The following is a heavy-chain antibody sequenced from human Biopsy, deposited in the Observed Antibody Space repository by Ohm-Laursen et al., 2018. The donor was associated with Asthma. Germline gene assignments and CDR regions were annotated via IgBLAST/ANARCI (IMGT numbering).Heavy chain of an antibody. CDR1: GFTFSSYW. CDR2: IKKDGSEK. Sequence: SLRLSCAAFGFTFSSYWMSWARQAPGKGLEWVANIKKDGSEKYYVDSVKGRFTISRDNAKNSLYLHMNSLRAEDTAVYYCARTFHFWSPYHSEHYQLWGQGTLVTVSS. D-gene: IGHD3-3*01. J-gene: IGHJ1*01. CDR3: ARTFHFWSPYHSEHYQL. V-gene: IGHV3-7*01.